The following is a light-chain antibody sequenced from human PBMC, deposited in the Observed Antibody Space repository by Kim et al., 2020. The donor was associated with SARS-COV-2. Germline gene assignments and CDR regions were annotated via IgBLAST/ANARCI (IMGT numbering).Light chain of an antibody. J-gene: IGLJ2*01. CDR3: QVWDSSSDPVV. CDR1: NIGSKG. V-gene: IGLV3-21*04. CDR2: YDS. Sequence: APGKTAGITCGGNNIGSKGVHWYQQKPGQAPVLVSYYDSDRPSGIPERFSGSNSGNTATLTISRVEAGDEADYYCQVWDSSSDPVVFGGGTQLTVL.